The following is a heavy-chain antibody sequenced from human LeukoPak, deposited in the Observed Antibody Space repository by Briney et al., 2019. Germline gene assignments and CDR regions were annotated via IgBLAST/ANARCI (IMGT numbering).Heavy chain of an antibody. V-gene: IGHV1-69*04. CDR2: IIPILGIA. J-gene: IGHJ4*02. D-gene: IGHD6-19*01. CDR1: GGTFSSYA. Sequence: ASVKVSCKASGGTFSSYAISWVRQAPGQGLKWMGRIIPILGIANYAQKFQGRVTITADKSTSTAYMELSSLRSEDTAVYYCARDRDGSGWYLDYWGQGTLVTVSS. CDR3: ARDRDGSGWYLDY.